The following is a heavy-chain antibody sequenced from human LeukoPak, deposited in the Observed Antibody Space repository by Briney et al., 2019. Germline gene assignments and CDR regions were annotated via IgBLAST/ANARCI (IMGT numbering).Heavy chain of an antibody. J-gene: IGHJ4*02. Sequence: PVKGSCKASGGTFSSYAISCVRHAPGQRLEWMGGIIPIFGTANYAKEFQGRVTITTDESTSTAYMELSSLRSEDTAVYYCARTAYYDILTGYSFPYYFDYWGQGTLVTVSS. CDR3: ARTAYYDILTGYSFPYYFDY. V-gene: IGHV1-69*05. CDR2: IIPIFGTA. D-gene: IGHD3-9*01. CDR1: GGTFSSYA.